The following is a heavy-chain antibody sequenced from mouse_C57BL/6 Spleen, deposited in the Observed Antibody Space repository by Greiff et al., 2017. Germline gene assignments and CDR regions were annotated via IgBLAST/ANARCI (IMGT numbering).Heavy chain of an antibody. CDR2: INPSTGGT. J-gene: IGHJ3*01. D-gene: IGHD3-2*02. Sequence: EVKVEESGPELVKPGASVKISCKASGYSFTGYYMNWVKQSPEKSLEWIGEINPSTGGTTYNQKFKAKATLTVDKSSSTAYMQLKSLTSEDSAVYYCASDSSGYVGFAYWGQGTLVTVSA. V-gene: IGHV1-42*01. CDR3: ASDSSGYVGFAY. CDR1: GYSFTGYY.